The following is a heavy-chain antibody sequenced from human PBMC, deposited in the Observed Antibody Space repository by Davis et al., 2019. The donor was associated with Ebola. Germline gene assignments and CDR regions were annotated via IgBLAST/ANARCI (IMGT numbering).Heavy chain of an antibody. Sequence: GESPKTSRKGSGYSFTTYWIAWVRQTPAKGLEWMRIIYPGDSDTRHSPSFEGQVTISVDRSISTAYLQWSSLKAWDTAMYYCAKQESLYGSSDYWGQGTLVTVSS. D-gene: IGHD3-22*01. V-gene: IGHV5-51*01. CDR1: GYSFTTYW. CDR3: AKQESLYGSSDY. J-gene: IGHJ4*02. CDR2: IYPGDSDT.